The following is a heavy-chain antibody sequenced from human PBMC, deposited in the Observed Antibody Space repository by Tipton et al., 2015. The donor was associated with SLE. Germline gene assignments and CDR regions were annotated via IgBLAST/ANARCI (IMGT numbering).Heavy chain of an antibody. Sequence: TLSLTCTVSGGSISSSSYYWSWIRQPPGKGLEWIGEINHSGSTNYNPSLKSRVTISVDTSKNQFSLKLSSVTAADTAVYYCARNDFWSGGWFDPWGQGTLVTVSS. D-gene: IGHD3-3*01. V-gene: IGHV4-39*07. J-gene: IGHJ5*02. CDR1: GGSISSSSYY. CDR3: ARNDFWSGGWFDP. CDR2: INHSGST.